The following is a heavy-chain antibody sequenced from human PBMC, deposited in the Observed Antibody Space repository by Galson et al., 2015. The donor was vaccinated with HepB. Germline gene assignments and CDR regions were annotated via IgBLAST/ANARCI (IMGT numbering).Heavy chain of an antibody. CDR1: GFTFSNAW. V-gene: IGHV3-15*01. D-gene: IGHD6-19*01. J-gene: IGHJ4*02. CDR2: IKSKTDGGTT. Sequence: SLRLSCAASGFTFSNAWMSWVRQAPGKGLEWVGRIKSKTDGGTTDYAAPVKGRFTISRDDSKNTLYLQMNSLKTEDTAVYYCTDYIPSGWIDYWGQGTLVTVSS. CDR3: TDYIPSGWIDY.